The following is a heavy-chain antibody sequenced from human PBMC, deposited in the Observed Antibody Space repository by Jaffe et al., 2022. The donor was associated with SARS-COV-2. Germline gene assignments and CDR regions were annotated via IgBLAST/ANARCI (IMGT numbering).Heavy chain of an antibody. J-gene: IGHJ3*02. CDR2: IYTSGST. Sequence: QVQLQESGPGLVKPSQTLSLTCTVSGGSISSGSYYWSWIRQPAGKGLEWIGRIYTSGSTNYNPSLKSRVTISVDTSKNQFSLKLSSVTAADTAVYYCARSLLWNSDAFDIWGQGTMVTVSS. V-gene: IGHV4-61*02. CDR1: GGSISSGSYY. CDR3: ARSLLWNSDAFDI. D-gene: IGHD1-7*01.